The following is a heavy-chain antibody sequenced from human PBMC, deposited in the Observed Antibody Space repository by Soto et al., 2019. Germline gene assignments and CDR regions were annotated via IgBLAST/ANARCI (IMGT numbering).Heavy chain of an antibody. V-gene: IGHV3-15*01. D-gene: IGHD4-17*01. CDR1: GFHFSNAW. J-gene: IGHJ6*01. CDR3: TTDLDYGMYYYGMDV. CDR2: IKTNTDGGTT. Sequence: PWGALIVACAASGFHFSNAWMSWVGQAPGRGLEWVRPIKTNTDGGTTDYAAPVKGRFTISRDDSKNTLYLQMNSLKTEDTAVYYCTTDLDYGMYYYGMDVWGHGTTVTVSS.